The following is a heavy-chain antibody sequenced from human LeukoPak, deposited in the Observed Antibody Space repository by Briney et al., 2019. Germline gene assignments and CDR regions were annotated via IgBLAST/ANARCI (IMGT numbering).Heavy chain of an antibody. D-gene: IGHD5-24*01. V-gene: IGHV3-23*01. CDR2: ISDSGGST. CDR3: ARWQQRPIDL. Sequence: GGSLRLSCAASGFTFSSYAMSWVRRAPVKGLEWVSAISDSGGSTYYADSVRGRFTISRGNSKNTLYLQMNSLRAEDTAVYYCARWQQRPIDLWGQGALVTVSS. CDR1: GFTFSSYA. J-gene: IGHJ5*02.